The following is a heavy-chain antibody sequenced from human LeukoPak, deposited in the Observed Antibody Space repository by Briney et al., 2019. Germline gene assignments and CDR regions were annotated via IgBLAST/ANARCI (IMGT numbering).Heavy chain of an antibody. CDR2: ISSGGSYI. V-gene: IGHV3-21*01. D-gene: IGHD2-2*01. CDR1: GFTFSDYA. J-gene: IGHJ4*02. Sequence: GGSLRLSCAASGFTFSDYAMNWVRQAPGKGLEWVSSISSGGSYISYADSVKGRFTVSRDNAKDSLFLQMCSLRDEDTAVYYCARGPALYCTSSSCLDGVDWGQGTLVSVSS. CDR3: ARGPALYCTSSSCLDGVD.